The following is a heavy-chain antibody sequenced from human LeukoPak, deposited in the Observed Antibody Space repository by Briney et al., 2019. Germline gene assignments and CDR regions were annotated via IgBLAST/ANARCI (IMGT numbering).Heavy chain of an antibody. CDR2: IYSGGST. CDR1: GFTVSSNY. D-gene: IGHD3-10*01. CDR3: ARDSMKVRGVISV. Sequence: GGSLRLSCAASGFTVSSNYMSWVRQAPGKGLEWFSVIYSGGSTYYADSVKGRFTISRDNSKNTLYLQMNSLRAEDTAVYYCARDSMKVRGVISVWGQGTLVTVSS. V-gene: IGHV3-53*01. J-gene: IGHJ4*02.